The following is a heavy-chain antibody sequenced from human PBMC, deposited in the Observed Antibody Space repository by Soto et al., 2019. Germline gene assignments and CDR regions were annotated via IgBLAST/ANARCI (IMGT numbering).Heavy chain of an antibody. J-gene: IGHJ4*02. CDR3: AKDRLAGGFDY. V-gene: IGHV3-23*01. D-gene: IGHD3-16*01. CDR1: LFTFSNYA. CDR2: VSATAGTT. Sequence: SLRLSCSSSLFTFSNYAMSLVLQAPGKGLECVSLVSATAGTTYYTDSVKGRFTISRDNSRNTVYLQMNSLRADDTAVYYCAKDRLAGGFDYWGQGTLVTVSS.